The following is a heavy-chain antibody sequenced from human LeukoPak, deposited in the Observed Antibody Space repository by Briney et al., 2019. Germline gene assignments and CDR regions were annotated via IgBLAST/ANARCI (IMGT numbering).Heavy chain of an antibody. D-gene: IGHD3-3*01. CDR3: ARVGSTYYDFWSGFNWFDP. V-gene: IGHV4-34*01. CDR2: INHSGST. J-gene: IGHJ5*02. CDR1: GGSFSGYY. Sequence: PSETLSLTCAVYGGSFSGYYWSWIRQPPGKGLEWIGEINHSGSTNYNPSLKSRVTISVDTSKNQFSLKLSSVTAADTAVYYCARVGSTYYDFWSGFNWFDPWGQGTLVTVSS.